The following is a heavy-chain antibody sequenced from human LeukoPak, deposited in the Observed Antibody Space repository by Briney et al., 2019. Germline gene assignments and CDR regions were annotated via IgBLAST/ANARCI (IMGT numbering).Heavy chain of an antibody. V-gene: IGHV3-74*01. D-gene: IGHD3-22*01. Sequence: PGGSLRLSCTVSGFTVSSNPMSWVRQVPGKGLVWVSRINDDGSATFYADSVKGRFTISRDNAKNTLFLQMNSLRAEDTSVYYCARVTPISYHSSFDIWGQGTMVTVSS. J-gene: IGHJ3*02. CDR2: INDDGSAT. CDR3: ARVTPISYHSSFDI. CDR1: GFTVSSNP.